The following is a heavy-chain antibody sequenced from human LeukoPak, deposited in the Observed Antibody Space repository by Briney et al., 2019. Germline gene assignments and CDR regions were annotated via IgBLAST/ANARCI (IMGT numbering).Heavy chain of an antibody. Sequence: GKSLTLSCVVSGFNFDNFAMHWVRRPLGKGLECVAVISHDGRTKYYADSMKGRITISRDNSKNTLFLQMNNLRSEDTAVYFCARPSPPGDGYNPPDHWGQGTLVTVSS. CDR1: GFNFDNFA. J-gene: IGHJ4*02. CDR3: ARPSPPGDGYNPPDH. D-gene: IGHD5-24*01. CDR2: ISHDGRTK. V-gene: IGHV3-30*16.